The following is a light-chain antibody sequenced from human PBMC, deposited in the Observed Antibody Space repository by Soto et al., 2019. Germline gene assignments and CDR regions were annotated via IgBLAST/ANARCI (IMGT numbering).Light chain of an antibody. Sequence: QSALTQPASVSGSPGQSITISCTGTSSDVGGYNYVSWYQQHPGKAPKLIIYDVRYAPSGASTLFSGSKSGNTASLTISGLQAEDEADYYCTSYTSDNTVVFGGGTQLTVL. CDR2: DVR. CDR1: SSDVGGYNY. V-gene: IGLV2-14*03. J-gene: IGLJ2*01. CDR3: TSYTSDNTVV.